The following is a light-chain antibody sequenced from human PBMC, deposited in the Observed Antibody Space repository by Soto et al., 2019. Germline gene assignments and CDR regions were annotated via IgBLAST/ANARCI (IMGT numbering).Light chain of an antibody. V-gene: IGKV1-39*01. CDR2: ETS. J-gene: IGKJ1*01. Sequence: DMHMSQSPSSLSASLGDRLTTTLRASQSIDNNLNWYQQKPGKAPKLLIYETSILQSGVPSRFSGSGSGAEFTLTITSLQPEDFATYSCQQTYSSPPTFGQGTKVDIK. CDR1: QSIDNN. CDR3: QQTYSSPPT.